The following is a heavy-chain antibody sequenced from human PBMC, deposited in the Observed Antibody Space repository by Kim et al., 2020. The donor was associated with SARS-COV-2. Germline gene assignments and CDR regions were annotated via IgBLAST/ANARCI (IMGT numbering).Heavy chain of an antibody. CDR2: ISAYNGNT. D-gene: IGHD6-13*01. J-gene: IGHJ6*03. CDR1: GYTFTSSG. CDR3: ARDSSSWYWVNYYYYMDV. Sequence: ASVKVSCKASGYTFTSSGISWVRQAPGQGLEWMGWISAYNGNTNYAQKLRGRVTMTTDTSTSTAYMELRSLRSDDTAVYYCARDSSSWYWVNYYYYMDVWGKGTTVTVSS. V-gene: IGHV1-18*01.